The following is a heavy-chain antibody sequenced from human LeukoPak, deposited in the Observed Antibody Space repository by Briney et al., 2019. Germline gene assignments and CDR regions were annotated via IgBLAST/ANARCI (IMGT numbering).Heavy chain of an antibody. Sequence: EGSLRLSCAASGFTFDDYAMHWVRHAPGKGLEWVSLISGDGGSTYYAESVKGRFTISRDNSKNSLYLQMNSLRTEDTALYYCAKDKELLQWLVRPYSFDYWGQGTLVTVSS. CDR2: ISGDGGST. V-gene: IGHV3-43*02. CDR3: AKDKELLQWLVRPYSFDY. J-gene: IGHJ4*02. D-gene: IGHD6-19*01. CDR1: GFTFDDYA.